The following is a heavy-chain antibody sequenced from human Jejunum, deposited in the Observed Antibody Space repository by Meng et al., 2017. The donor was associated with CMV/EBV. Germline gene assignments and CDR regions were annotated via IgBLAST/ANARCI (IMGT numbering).Heavy chain of an antibody. Sequence: SISSSGVYWGWVRQPPGRGLGWIASIHHSGDAYHNPSLNGRVTISVDTSKNQFSLRLSSVTAADTAMYYCAGRVGRYYDSSGGIDYWGQGTLVTVSS. CDR3: AGRVGRYYDSSGGIDY. J-gene: IGHJ4*02. CDR1: SISSSGVY. D-gene: IGHD3-22*01. CDR2: IHHSGDA. V-gene: IGHV4-39*07.